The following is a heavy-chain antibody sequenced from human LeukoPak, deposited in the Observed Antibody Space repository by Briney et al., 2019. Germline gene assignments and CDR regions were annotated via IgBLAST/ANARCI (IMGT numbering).Heavy chain of an antibody. CDR3: ARAGYSYGIDAFDI. CDR2: IYDSGYT. CDR1: GGSISSYS. Sequence: PSETLSLTCNVSGGSISSYSWSWIRQPPGKGLDWIGYIYDSGYTKYNPSLKSRVAISRDPSDYQFSLKLSSVTAADTAVYYCARAGYSYGIDAFDIWGQGALVTVSS. D-gene: IGHD5-18*01. J-gene: IGHJ3*02. V-gene: IGHV4-59*13.